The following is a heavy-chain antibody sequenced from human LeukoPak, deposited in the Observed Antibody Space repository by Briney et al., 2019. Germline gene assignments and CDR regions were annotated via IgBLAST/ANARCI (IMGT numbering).Heavy chain of an antibody. Sequence: ASEKVSCKASGDTFSSYAISWVRQAPGQGLEWMGRIIPILGIANYAQKSEGRVTITADKSTSTAYMEQSTVRSEDTAVYYCARVGGDGYYSIRAYYGMDVWGQGTTVTVSS. D-gene: IGHD3-22*01. CDR1: GDTFSSYA. CDR3: ARVGGDGYYSIRAYYGMDV. V-gene: IGHV1-69*04. J-gene: IGHJ6*02. CDR2: IIPILGIA.